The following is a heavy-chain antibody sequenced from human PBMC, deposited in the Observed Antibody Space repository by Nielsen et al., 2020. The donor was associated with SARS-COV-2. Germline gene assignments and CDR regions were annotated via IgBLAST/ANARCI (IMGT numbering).Heavy chain of an antibody. J-gene: IGHJ6*02. V-gene: IGHV4-4*02. CDR3: ARGLAGTSPGYYYGMDV. CDR1: GGSISSSNW. Sequence: SETLSLTCAVSGGSISSSNWWSWVRQPPGKGLEWIGEIYHSGSTNYNPSLKSRVTISVDKSKNQLSLKLSSVTAADTAVYYCARGLAGTSPGYYYGMDVWGQGTTVTVSS. D-gene: IGHD1-7*01. CDR2: IYHSGST.